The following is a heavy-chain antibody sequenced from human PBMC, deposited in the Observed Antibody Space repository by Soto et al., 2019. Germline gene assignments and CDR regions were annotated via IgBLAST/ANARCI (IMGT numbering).Heavy chain of an antibody. Sequence: XXVXVSCKASGYTFTSYGISWLRQAPGQGLEWMGWIXAYNGXTNYAQNLHGXXSMNTETSTRTAKMELRSLRSDDTDVYYCARADSSGYLIDYWGQGTLVTVCS. V-gene: IGHV1-18*01. CDR1: GYTFTSYG. D-gene: IGHD3-22*01. J-gene: IGHJ4*02. CDR3: ARADSSGYLIDY. CDR2: IXAYNGXT.